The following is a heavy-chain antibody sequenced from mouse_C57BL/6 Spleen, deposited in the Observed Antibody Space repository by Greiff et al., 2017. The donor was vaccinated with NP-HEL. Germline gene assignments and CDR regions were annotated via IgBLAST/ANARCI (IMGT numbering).Heavy chain of an antibody. D-gene: IGHD1-1*01. Sequence: EVQLQQSGPELVKPGASVKISCKASGYTFTDYYMNWVKQSHGKSLEWIGDINPNNGGTSYNQKFKGKATLTVDKSSSTAYMELRSLTSEDSAVYYCAGYYGSSRWFDVWGTGTTVTVSS. CDR2: INPNNGGT. J-gene: IGHJ1*03. V-gene: IGHV1-26*01. CDR3: AGYYGSSRWFDV. CDR1: GYTFTDYY.